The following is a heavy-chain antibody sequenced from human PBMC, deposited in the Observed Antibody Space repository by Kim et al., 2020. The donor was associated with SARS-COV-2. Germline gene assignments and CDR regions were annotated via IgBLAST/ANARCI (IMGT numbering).Heavy chain of an antibody. CDR2: IYYSGST. Sequence: SETLSLTCTVSGGSISSSSYYWGWIRQPPGKGLEWIGSIYYSGSTYYNPSLKSRVTISVDTSKNQFSLKLSSVTAADTAVYYCARRQSSRTYYYDSSGYYLAHDAFDIWGQGTMVTVSS. J-gene: IGHJ3*02. V-gene: IGHV4-39*01. CDR3: ARRQSSRTYYYDSSGYYLAHDAFDI. D-gene: IGHD3-22*01. CDR1: GGSISSSSYY.